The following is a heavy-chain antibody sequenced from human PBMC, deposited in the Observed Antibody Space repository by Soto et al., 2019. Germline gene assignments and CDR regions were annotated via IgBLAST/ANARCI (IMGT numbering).Heavy chain of an antibody. V-gene: IGHV3-30*03. D-gene: IGHD4-17*01. Sequence: GGSLRLSCAASGFTFSSYGMHWVRQAPGKGLEWVAVISYDGSNKYYADSVKGRFTISRDNSKNTLYLQMNSLRAEDTAVYYCALDLDYGDYYGMDFWGQGTTVTVSS. CDR2: ISYDGSNK. J-gene: IGHJ6*02. CDR1: GFTFSSYG. CDR3: ALDLDYGDYYGMDF.